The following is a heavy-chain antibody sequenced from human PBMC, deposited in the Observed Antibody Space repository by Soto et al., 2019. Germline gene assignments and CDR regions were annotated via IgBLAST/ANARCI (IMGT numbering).Heavy chain of an antibody. J-gene: IGHJ4*02. CDR3: AKDLHGSGWSFDQ. CDR1: GFTFSTQA. V-gene: IGHV3-23*01. Sequence: HPGGSLRLSCSASGFTFSTQAMAWVRQAPGKGLEWVSALISSGESPDYADSVKGRFTISRDNSKNTLYLQMNSLRADDTAVYYCAKDLHGSGWSFDQWGQGTVVTVSS. CDR2: LISSGESP. D-gene: IGHD6-19*01.